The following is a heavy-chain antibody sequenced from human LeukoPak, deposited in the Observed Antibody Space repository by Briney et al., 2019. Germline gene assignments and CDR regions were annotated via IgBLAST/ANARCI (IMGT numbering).Heavy chain of an antibody. CDR1: VVTFTHFV. CDR2: IAPISGTP. CDR3: EREGEYYAESGNLIDAADV. Sequence: VASVNVSCKASVVTFTHFVINWLRQAPGQGREGRGGIAPISGTPVYAQKFQDRVNITADTSTNTAYMEMSSMTSEDTAMYYCEREGEYYAESGNLIDAADVWGQGTMVIVSA. V-gene: IGHV1-69*06. J-gene: IGHJ3*01. D-gene: IGHD3-10*01.